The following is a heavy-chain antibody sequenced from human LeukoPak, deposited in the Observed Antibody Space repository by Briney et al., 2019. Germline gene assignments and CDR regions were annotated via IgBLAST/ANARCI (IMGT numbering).Heavy chain of an antibody. J-gene: IGHJ4*02. CDR3: ARQWELPYFDY. V-gene: IGHV5-51*01. CDR1: GYSFTTYW. CDR2: IYPGDSDT. Sequence: GESLKISCKVSGYSFTTYWIGWVRQMPGKGLEWMGIIYPGDSDTRYSPSFQGQVTISADKSISTAYLQWSSLKASDTAMYYCARQWELPYFDYWGQGTLVTVSS. D-gene: IGHD1-26*01.